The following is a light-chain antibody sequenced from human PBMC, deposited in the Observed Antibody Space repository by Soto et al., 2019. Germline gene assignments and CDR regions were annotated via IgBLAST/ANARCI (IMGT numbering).Light chain of an antibody. CDR1: QDIGSY. V-gene: IGKV1-9*01. CDR2: GAS. J-gene: IGKJ3*01. CDR3: QQVHDYPIT. Sequence: IQMPQSPSTLSASVGDRVTVTCRSSQDIGSYLAWYQQKPGKAPKVLIYGASTLQSGVPPRFGGIGSGTAFTLTISSLQPEDSANYFCQQVHDYPITFGRGTKVDIK.